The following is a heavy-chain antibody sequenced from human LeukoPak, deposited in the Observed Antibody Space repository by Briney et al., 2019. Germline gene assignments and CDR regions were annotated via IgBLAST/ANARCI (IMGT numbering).Heavy chain of an antibody. CDR2: ISSSSSYI. D-gene: IGHD6-25*01. Sequence: PGGSLRLSCAASGFTFSSYIMNWVRQAPGKGLEWVSSISSSSSYIYYADSVKGRFTISRDNAKNSLYLQMNSLRAEDTAVYYCARDYRSGYYYGMDVWGQGTTVTVSS. CDR3: ARDYRSGYYYGMDV. V-gene: IGHV3-21*01. CDR1: GFTFSSYI. J-gene: IGHJ6*02.